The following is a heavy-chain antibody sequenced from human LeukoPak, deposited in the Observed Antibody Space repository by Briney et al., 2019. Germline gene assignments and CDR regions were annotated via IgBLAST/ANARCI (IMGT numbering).Heavy chain of an antibody. CDR3: AKKEIAEAFDY. V-gene: IGHV3-23*01. D-gene: IGHD6-13*01. CDR1: GFTFSSYA. Sequence: GGSLRLSCAASGFTFSSYAMSWVRQAPGKGLEWVSGISGSGGSTYYADSVKGRFTISRDNSKSTLFLQMNSLRAEDTAIYYCAKKEIAEAFDYWGQGTLVTVSS. CDR2: ISGSGGST. J-gene: IGHJ4*02.